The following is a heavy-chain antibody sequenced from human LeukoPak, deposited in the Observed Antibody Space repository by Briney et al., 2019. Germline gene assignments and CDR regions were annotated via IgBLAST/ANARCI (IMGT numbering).Heavy chain of an antibody. V-gene: IGHV4-34*01. CDR3: GRTLGWFDP. J-gene: IGHJ5*02. Sequence: SETLSLTCAVYGGSFSGYYWSWIRQPPGKGLEWIGEMNHSGSTNYNPSLKSRVTISVDTSKNQFSLKLSSVTAADTAVYYCGRTLGWFDPWGQGTLVTVSS. CDR1: GGSFSGYY. CDR2: MNHSGST.